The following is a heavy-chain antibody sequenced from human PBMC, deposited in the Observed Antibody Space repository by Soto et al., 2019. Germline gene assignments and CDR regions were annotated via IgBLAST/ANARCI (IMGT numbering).Heavy chain of an antibody. D-gene: IGHD3-10*01. CDR1: GFTFSSYA. V-gene: IGHV3-23*01. CDR2: ISGSGGST. CDR3: AKSSYYYGSGSSDY. Sequence: GGSLRLSCAASGFTFSSYAMSWVRQAPGKGLEWVSAISGSGGSTYYADSVKGRFTISRDNSKNTLYLQMNSLRAEDTAVYYCAKSSYYYGSGSSDYWGQGTLVTVSS. J-gene: IGHJ4*02.